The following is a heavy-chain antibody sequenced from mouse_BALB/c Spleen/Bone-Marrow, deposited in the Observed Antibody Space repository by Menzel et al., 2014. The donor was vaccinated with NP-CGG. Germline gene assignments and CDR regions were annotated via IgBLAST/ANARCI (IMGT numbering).Heavy chain of an antibody. CDR1: GYTFSNYW. Sequence: QVQLQQSGAELMKPGASVKISCKATGYTFSNYWIDWVKQRPGHGLEWIGEILPGSGTANYNEKFKGKATFTADTSSNTAYMQLSSLTSEDSALYYCARASVVPYYFDFWGQGITLTVSS. V-gene: IGHV1-9*01. CDR3: ARASVVPYYFDF. J-gene: IGHJ2*01. D-gene: IGHD1-1*01. CDR2: ILPGSGTA.